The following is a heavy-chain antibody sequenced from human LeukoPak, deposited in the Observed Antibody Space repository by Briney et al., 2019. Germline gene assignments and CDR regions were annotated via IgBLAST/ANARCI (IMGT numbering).Heavy chain of an antibody. Sequence: PSQTLSLTCTVSGGSISSGSYYWSWIRQPAGKGLEWIGRIYTSGSTNYNPSLKSRVTISVDTSKNQFSLKLSSVTAADTAVYYCATTYSSSWGPFDYWGQGTLVTVSS. CDR3: ATTYSSSWGPFDY. D-gene: IGHD6-6*01. V-gene: IGHV4-61*02. CDR1: GGSISSGSYY. J-gene: IGHJ4*02. CDR2: IYTSGST.